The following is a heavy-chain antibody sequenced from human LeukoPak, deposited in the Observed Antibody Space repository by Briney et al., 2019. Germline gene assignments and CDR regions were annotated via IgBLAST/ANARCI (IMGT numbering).Heavy chain of an antibody. J-gene: IGHJ4*02. V-gene: IGHV4-4*07. CDR2: IYTSGST. CDR3: ARERGTGYSSSWYDY. CDR1: GGSISSYY. D-gene: IGHD6-13*01. Sequence: SETLSLTCTVSGGSISSYYWSWIRQPAGKGLEWIGRIYTSGSTNYNPSLKSRVTMPVDTSKNQFSLKLSSVTAADTAVYYCARERGTGYSSSWYDYWGQGTLVTVSS.